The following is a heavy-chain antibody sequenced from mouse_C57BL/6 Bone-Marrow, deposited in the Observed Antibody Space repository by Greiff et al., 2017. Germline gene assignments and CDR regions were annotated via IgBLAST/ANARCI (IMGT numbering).Heavy chain of an antibody. Sequence: VQLQQSGAELMKPGASVKLSCKATGYTFTGYWIEWVKQRPGHGLEWIGEIFPGSGSTNYNEKFKSKATITADTSSNTAYMQLSSLTTEDSAIYYCARDHYGSSYGYFDVWGTGTTVTVSS. J-gene: IGHJ1*03. V-gene: IGHV1-9*01. CDR1: GYTFTGYW. CDR3: ARDHYGSSYGYFDV. D-gene: IGHD1-1*01. CDR2: IFPGSGST.